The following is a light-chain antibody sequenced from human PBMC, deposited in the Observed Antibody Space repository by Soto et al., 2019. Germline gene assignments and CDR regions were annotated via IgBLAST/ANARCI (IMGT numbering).Light chain of an antibody. J-gene: IGKJ4*01. CDR3: QQYNKWPLT. CDR2: GAS. Sequence: EIVMTQSPATLSVSPGERATLSCRASQSVSGNLAWYQQKPGQAPGLLIYGASTRATGIPARFSGSGSGTESTLTISSLQSEEFAVYYCQQYNKWPLTFGGGTKVEIK. CDR1: QSVSGN. V-gene: IGKV3-15*01.